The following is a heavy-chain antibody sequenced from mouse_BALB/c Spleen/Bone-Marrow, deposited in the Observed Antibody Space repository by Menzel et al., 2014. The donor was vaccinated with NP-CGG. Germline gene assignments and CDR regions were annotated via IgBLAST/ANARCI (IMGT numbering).Heavy chain of an antibody. CDR2: IYPGNSDT. Sequence: VQLKESGTVLARPGASVKMSCKASGYTFTSYWMHWVKQRPGQGLEWIGAIYPGNSDTSYNQEFKGKAKLTAVTSTSTAYRELSSLTNEDSAVYYCTRVITAVLGTRAMDYWGQGSSVTVSS. CDR1: GYTFTSYW. D-gene: IGHD1-1*01. V-gene: IGHV1-5*01. J-gene: IGHJ4*01. CDR3: TRVITAVLGTRAMDY.